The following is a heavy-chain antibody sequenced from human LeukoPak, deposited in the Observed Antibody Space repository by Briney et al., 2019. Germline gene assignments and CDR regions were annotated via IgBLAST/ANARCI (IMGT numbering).Heavy chain of an antibody. J-gene: IGHJ5*02. CDR3: ARGYDILTGTGWFDP. CDR1: GYTFTSYG. CDR2: ISAYNGNT. V-gene: IGHV1-18*01. D-gene: IGHD3-9*01. Sequence: ASVKVSCKASGYTFTSYGISWVRQAPGQGLEWMGWISAYNGNTNYAQKLQGRVTMTTDTSTSTAYMELRSLTSDDTAVYYCARGYDILTGTGWFDPWGQGTLVTVSS.